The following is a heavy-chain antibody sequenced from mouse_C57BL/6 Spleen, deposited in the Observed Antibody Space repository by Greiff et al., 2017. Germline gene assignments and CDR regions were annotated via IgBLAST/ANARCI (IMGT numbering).Heavy chain of an antibody. V-gene: IGHV14-4*01. D-gene: IGHD1-1*01. CDR1: GFNIKDDY. CDR3: TDYGSSYDWYFDV. J-gene: IGHJ1*03. Sequence: VQLQQSGAELVRPGASVKLSCTASGFNIKDDYMHWVKQRPEQGLEWIGWIDPENGDTEYASKFQGKATITADTSSNTAYLQLSSLASEDTAVYNCTDYGSSYDWYFDVWGTGTTVTVSS. CDR2: IDPENGDT.